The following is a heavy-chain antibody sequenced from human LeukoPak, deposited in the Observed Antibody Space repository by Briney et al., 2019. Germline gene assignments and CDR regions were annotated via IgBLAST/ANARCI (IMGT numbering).Heavy chain of an antibody. J-gene: IGHJ4*02. V-gene: IGHV3-7*01. CDR1: GFTFSNSW. CDR2: IKPDGSAQ. D-gene: IGHD6-13*01. Sequence: GGSLRLSCAASGFTFSNSWMSWVRQAPGKGLEWVATIKPDGSAQYYVDSVKGRFTISRDNAKNSLFLQINSLRAEDTALYYCARGLATAAAYWGQGTLVTVSS. CDR3: ARGLATAAAY.